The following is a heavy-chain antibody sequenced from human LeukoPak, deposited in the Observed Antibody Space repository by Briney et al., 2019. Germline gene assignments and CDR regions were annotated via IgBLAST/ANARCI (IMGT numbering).Heavy chain of an antibody. CDR1: GFTFSSYS. V-gene: IGHV3-21*01. CDR2: MSSGGRYI. CDR3: ARDRPTGASRLFVVQ. D-gene: IGHD3-3*01. J-gene: IGHJ4*02. Sequence: GGSLRLSCAASGFTFSSYSMTWVRQAPERGLEWVSSMSSGGRYIYYADSVRGRFTISRDNAKNSLYLLMNSLRVEDTAVYYCARDRPTGASRLFVVQWGQGTLVTVSS.